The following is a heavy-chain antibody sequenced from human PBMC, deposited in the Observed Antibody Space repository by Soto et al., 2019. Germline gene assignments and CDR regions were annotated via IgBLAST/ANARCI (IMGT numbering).Heavy chain of an antibody. CDR3: AKGLIAVAVDWDVVAFDI. Sequence: GGSLRLSCAASGFTFSSYAMSWVRQAPGKGLEWVSAISGSGGSTYYADSVKGRFTISRDNSKNTLYLQMNSLRAEDTAVYYCAKGLIAVAVDWDVVAFDIWGQGTMVTVSS. CDR1: GFTFSSYA. V-gene: IGHV3-23*01. CDR2: ISGSGGST. J-gene: IGHJ3*02. D-gene: IGHD6-19*01.